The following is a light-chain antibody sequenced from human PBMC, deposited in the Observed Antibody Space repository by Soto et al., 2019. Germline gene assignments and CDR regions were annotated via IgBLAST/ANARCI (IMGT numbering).Light chain of an antibody. CDR1: QSISIW. J-gene: IGKJ1*01. CDR2: KAS. CDR3: QQYKDYSWT. V-gene: IGKV1-5*03. Sequence: DIQMTQSPSTLSASVGDRGAITCWASQSISIWLAWDQQKPGKAPKLQIYKASSLVSGVQSRFSGSGYGTEFTLTIGSLQPDDFATYYCQQYKDYSWTFGQGTKVEIK.